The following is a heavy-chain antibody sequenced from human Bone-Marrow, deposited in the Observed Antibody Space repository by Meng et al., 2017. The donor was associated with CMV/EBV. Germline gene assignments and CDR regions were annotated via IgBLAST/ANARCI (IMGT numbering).Heavy chain of an antibody. J-gene: IGHJ6*02. D-gene: IGHD3-3*01. Sequence: GESLKISCAASGFTFSSYSMNWVRQAPGKGLEWVSYISSSSSTIYYADSVKGRFTISRDNAKNSLYLQMNSLRAEDTAVYYCARLARRGNRFLEWSGCRPMDVWGQGTTVPVSS. CDR2: ISSSSSTI. V-gene: IGHV3-48*04. CDR1: GFTFSSYS. CDR3: ARLARRGNRFLEWSGCRPMDV.